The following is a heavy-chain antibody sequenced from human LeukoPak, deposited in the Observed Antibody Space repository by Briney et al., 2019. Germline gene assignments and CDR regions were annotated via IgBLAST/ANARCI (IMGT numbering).Heavy chain of an antibody. CDR2: IYYSGST. V-gene: IGHV4-59*01. CDR3: AGPLTGTTLIFDY. J-gene: IGHJ4*02. CDR1: GGSITSYY. D-gene: IGHD1-7*01. Sequence: SETLSLTCTVSGGSITSYYRSWIRQPPGKGLEWIGYIYYSGSTTYNPSLKSRVTMSVDTSKNQFSLKLSSVTAADTAVYYCAGPLTGTTLIFDYWGQGTLVTVSS.